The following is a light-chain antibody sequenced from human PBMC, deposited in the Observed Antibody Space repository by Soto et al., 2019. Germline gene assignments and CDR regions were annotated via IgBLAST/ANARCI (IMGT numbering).Light chain of an antibody. V-gene: IGLV4-69*01. Sequence: QPVLTQSPSASASLGASVKLTCTLSSGHSSYVIAWHQQQPEKGPRYLMKLNSDGSHTKGDGIPDRFSGSSSGTERYLTISGLQSEDEADYYCQTWGTGIVVFGGGTKLTVL. J-gene: IGLJ2*01. CDR1: SGHSSYV. CDR3: QTWGTGIVV. CDR2: LNSDGSH.